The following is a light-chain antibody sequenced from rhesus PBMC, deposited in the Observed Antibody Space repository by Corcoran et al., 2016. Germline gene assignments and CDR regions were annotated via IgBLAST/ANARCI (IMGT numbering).Light chain of an antibody. J-gene: IGKJ2*01. V-gene: IGKV1-22*01. CDR1: QRVSSW. CDR3: QQYSSSPYS. CDR2: KAA. Sequence: DIQMTQSPCSLSASVGDTVTITCRASQRVSSWLAWYQQKPEKVPKLLIYKAASLQSGVPSRFRGSGSGTDFTLTINSLQSEDFATYYCQQYSSSPYSFGQGTKVEIK.